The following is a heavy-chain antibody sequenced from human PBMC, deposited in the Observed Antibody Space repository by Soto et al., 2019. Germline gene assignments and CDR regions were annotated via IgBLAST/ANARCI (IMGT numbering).Heavy chain of an antibody. CDR1: GGSISSGDYY. D-gene: IGHD1-26*01. CDR3: ARAGVVGATALDY. Sequence: PSETLSLTCTVSGGSISSGDYYWSWIRQPPGKGLEWVGYIYYSGSTTYNPSLKSRLTISVDRSKNQFSLKLSSVTAADTAVYYCARAGVVGATALDYWGQGTLVTVSS. CDR2: IYYSGST. V-gene: IGHV4-61*08. J-gene: IGHJ4*02.